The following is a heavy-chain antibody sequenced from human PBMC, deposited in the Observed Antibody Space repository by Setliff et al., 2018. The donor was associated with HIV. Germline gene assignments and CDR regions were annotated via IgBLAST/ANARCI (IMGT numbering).Heavy chain of an antibody. Sequence: SETLSLTCDVSGGSISSGTYYWSWIRQHPGKGLEWIGYIYYSGSTYYNPSLKSRVTISVDTSKNQFSLKLSSVTAADTAVYYCARHSPSVYWGQGTLVTVSS. CDR2: IYYSGST. CDR1: GGSISSGTYY. V-gene: IGHV4-31*11. CDR3: ARHSPSVY. J-gene: IGHJ4*02.